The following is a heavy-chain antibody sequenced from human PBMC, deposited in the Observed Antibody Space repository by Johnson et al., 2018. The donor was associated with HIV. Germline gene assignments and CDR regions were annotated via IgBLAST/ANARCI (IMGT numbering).Heavy chain of an antibody. CDR1: GFTLNSHG. Sequence: QVQLVESGGGVVQPGGSLRLSCAASGFTLNSHGMHWVRQAPGKGLEWVAFIRYDGINKYYADSVKGRFTISRDNSKNTLYLQMNSLRAEDTAVYYCARDRSENAFDIWGQGTVVTVSS. CDR2: IRYDGINK. V-gene: IGHV3-30*02. J-gene: IGHJ3*02. CDR3: ARDRSENAFDI.